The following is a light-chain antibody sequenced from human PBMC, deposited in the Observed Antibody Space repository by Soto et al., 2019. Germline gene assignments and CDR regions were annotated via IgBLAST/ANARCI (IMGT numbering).Light chain of an antibody. CDR3: QPENSDSGA. CDR1: QTISSW. J-gene: IGKJ1*01. Sequence: DIQMTQSPSTLSGSVGDRVTITCRASQTISSWLARYQQKPGKAPKLLIYKASTLKSGVPSRFSGSGTGTEFTLTISSLQPDDFASYYCQPENSDSGAFGQGTKVDIK. V-gene: IGKV1-5*03. CDR2: KAS.